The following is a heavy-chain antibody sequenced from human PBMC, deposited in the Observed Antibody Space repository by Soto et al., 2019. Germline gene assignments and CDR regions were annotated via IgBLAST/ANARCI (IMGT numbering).Heavy chain of an antibody. CDR2: TIPISGTV. V-gene: IGHV1-69*01. CDR3: AQHLRRDAFNYVDPFAY. Sequence: QVQLVQSGAEVKKPGSSVKVSCKASGGTFSTYAISWVRQAPGQGLEWMGGTIPISGTVSYAQKFQGRVTIIADESTSTAYMELSSLRPEDTAVYYCAQHLRRDAFNYVDPFAYWGQGTLVTVSS. J-gene: IGHJ4*02. CDR1: GGTFSTYA. D-gene: IGHD3-16*01.